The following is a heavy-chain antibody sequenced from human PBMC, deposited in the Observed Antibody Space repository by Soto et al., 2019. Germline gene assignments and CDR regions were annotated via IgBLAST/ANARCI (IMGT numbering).Heavy chain of an antibody. V-gene: IGHV4-28*01. CDR2: IYYSGTT. D-gene: IGHD3-3*01. CDR1: GYSISSSNW. CDR3: ARTSLTIFGPSNDYYGTAV. Sequence: SETLSLTCAVSGYSISSSNWWGWIRQPPGKGLEWIGYIYYSGTTYYNPSLKSRVSITVDTSKNQFSLNLASVSAEDTAVYYCARTSLTIFGPSNDYYGTAVLRLGTTDTVSS. J-gene: IGHJ6*02.